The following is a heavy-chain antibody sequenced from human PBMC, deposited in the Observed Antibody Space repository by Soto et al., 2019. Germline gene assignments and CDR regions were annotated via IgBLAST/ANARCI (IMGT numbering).Heavy chain of an antibody. CDR1: GFSFSDYS. Sequence: GGSLRLSCGSSGFSFSDYSMNWVRQAPGKGLQWVSYISSSSDNTYYADSVKGRFTVSRDNAKNALFLQMNSLRDDDTATYYCARLPKGSLVNAWGQGTRVTVSS. CDR3: ARLPKGSLVNA. CDR2: ISSSSDNT. V-gene: IGHV3-48*02. J-gene: IGHJ4*02. D-gene: IGHD2-21*01.